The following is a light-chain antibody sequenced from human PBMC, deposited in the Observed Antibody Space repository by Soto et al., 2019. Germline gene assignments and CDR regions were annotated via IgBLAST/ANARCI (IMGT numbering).Light chain of an antibody. J-gene: IGLJ1*01. Sequence: QCALTQPASVSGAPGQSITISCTGTSSDVGGYNYVSWYQQHPGKAPKFMIYDVSNRPSGVSNRFSGSKSGNTASLTISGLQAEDEADYYCCSYTTSNTRQIVFGTGTKVTVL. CDR2: DVS. V-gene: IGLV2-14*01. CDR1: SSDVGGYNY. CDR3: CSYTTSNTRQIV.